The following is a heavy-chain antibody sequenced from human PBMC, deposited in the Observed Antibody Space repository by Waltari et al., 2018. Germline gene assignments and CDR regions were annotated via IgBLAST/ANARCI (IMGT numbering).Heavy chain of an antibody. CDR3: ERATGYYASGPYYNVEKDY. D-gene: IGHD3-10*01. CDR1: GYTFSGNA. V-gene: IGHV1-3*01. CDR2: INAGNGNT. J-gene: IGHJ4*02. Sequence: QVQLVQSGAEVKTPGASVQVSCKASGYTFSGNAMHWVRQAPGQRLEWMGWINAGNGNTKYSQKFQGRVIITRDTSASTVYMELISLTSEDTAVYYCERATGYYASGPYYNVEKDYWGQGTLVTVSS.